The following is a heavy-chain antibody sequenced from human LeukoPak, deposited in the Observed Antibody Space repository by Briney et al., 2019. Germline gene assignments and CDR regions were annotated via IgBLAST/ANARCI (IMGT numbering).Heavy chain of an antibody. CDR1: GGSMGSGGYS. J-gene: IGHJ5*02. V-gene: IGHV4-30-2*01. D-gene: IGHD6-13*01. CDR3: ARDASFAGTRGWFDP. CDR2: IYHSGST. Sequence: SQTLSLTCAVSGGSMGSGGYSWSWIRQPPGKGLEWIGYIYHSGSTYYNPSLKSRVTISVDRSKNQFSLKLSSVTAADTAVYYCARDASFAGTRGWFDPWGQGTLVTVSS.